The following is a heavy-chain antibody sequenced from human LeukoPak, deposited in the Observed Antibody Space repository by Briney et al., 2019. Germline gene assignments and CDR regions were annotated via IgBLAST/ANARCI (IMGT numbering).Heavy chain of an antibody. Sequence: PSETLSLTCTVSGGSISSGGYYWSWIRQPPGKGLEWIGYIYHSGSTYYNPSLKSRVTISVDRSKNQFSLKLSSVTAADTAVYYCARERSPGLPYSSSWNLPSGIDYWGQGTLVTVSS. CDR2: IYHSGST. V-gene: IGHV4-30-2*01. D-gene: IGHD6-13*01. J-gene: IGHJ4*02. CDR3: ARERSPGLPYSSSWNLPSGIDY. CDR1: GGSISSGGYY.